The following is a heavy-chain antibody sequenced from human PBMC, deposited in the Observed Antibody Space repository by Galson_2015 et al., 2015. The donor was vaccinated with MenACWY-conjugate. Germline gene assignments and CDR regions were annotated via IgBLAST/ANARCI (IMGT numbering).Heavy chain of an antibody. Sequence: QSGAEVKKPGESLQISCKGSGSSFPSYWIGWVRQMPGKGLEWMGIIYPGDSDTRYSPSFQGQVTISADKSISIGYLQWSSLKASDTAMYYCARGGALGSGSYYFDYWGQGTQVTVSS. D-gene: IGHD3-10*01. CDR2: IYPGDSDT. V-gene: IGHV5-51*01. CDR1: GSSFPSYW. CDR3: ARGGALGSGSYYFDY. J-gene: IGHJ4*02.